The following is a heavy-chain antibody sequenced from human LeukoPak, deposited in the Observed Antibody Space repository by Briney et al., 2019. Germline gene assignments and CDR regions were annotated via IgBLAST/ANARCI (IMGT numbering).Heavy chain of an antibody. V-gene: IGHV3-53*01. CDR1: GLTLSNYW. CDR2: LYSGGNT. J-gene: IGHJ4*02. D-gene: IGHD3-10*01. Sequence: GGSLRLSCAASGLTLSNYWMHWVRQAPGKGLEWVSVLYSGGNTYYADSVKGRFTISRDNSKNTLYLQMNSLRAEDTAVYYCARYDGGSGPFDYWGQGTLVTVSS. CDR3: ARYDGGSGPFDY.